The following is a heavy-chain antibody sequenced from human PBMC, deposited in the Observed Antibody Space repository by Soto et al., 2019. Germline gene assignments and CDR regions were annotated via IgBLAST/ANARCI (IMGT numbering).Heavy chain of an antibody. D-gene: IGHD2-15*01. CDR3: EKVPPGYWSGFSCSLDY. CDR1: GLTFSSYA. J-gene: IGHJ4*02. CDR2: ISSGGDTT. Sequence: EVQLLESGGGLVQPGGSLRLSCAASGLTFSSYALSWVRRAPGKGMEWVSTISSGGDTTYYADSGKGGFTITRDNSKTTLNLQMNRPRAEDTAVYYCEKVPPGYWSGFSCSLDYWGQGTLVTVSS. V-gene: IGHV3-23*01.